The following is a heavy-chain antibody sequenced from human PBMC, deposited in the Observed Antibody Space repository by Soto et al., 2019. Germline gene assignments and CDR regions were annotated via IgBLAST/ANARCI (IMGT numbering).Heavy chain of an antibody. D-gene: IGHD3-22*01. CDR2: ITPFNGNT. CDR1: GYTFTYRY. V-gene: IGHV1-45*02. Sequence: SVKVSCKASGYTFTYRYLHWVRQAPGQALEWMGWITPFNGNTNYAQKFQDRVTITRDRSMSTAYMELNSLRSEDTAMYYCASEVSDETYYYDRRAFDIWGQGTMVTVSS. J-gene: IGHJ3*02. CDR3: ASEVSDETYYYDRRAFDI.